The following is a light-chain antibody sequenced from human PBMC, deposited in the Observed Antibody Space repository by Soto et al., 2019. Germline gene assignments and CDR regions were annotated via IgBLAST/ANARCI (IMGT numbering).Light chain of an antibody. J-gene: IGKJ4*01. Sequence: EILMTQSPAILSVAPGERATLSCRASQSVSSNLAWYQQKPGQAIRLLIYGASTRVTGVPARFSGSGSGTEYTLTISSLQSEDFAVYYCQQYNNWPPATFGGGTKVDIK. V-gene: IGKV3-15*01. CDR3: QQYNNWPPAT. CDR1: QSVSSN. CDR2: GAS.